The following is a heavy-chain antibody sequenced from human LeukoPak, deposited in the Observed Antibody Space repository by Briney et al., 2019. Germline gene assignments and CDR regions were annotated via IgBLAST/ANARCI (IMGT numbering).Heavy chain of an antibody. CDR2: IKQDGSEK. CDR3: ARAGGYASSWAY. V-gene: IGHV3-7*01. J-gene: IGHJ4*02. D-gene: IGHD5-12*01. CDR1: GFTFSSYW. Sequence: PGGSLRLSCAASGFTFSSYWMSWVRQAPGKGLEWVASIKQDGSEKNYVDSVKGRFTISRDNAKNSLDLQMNSLRGEDTAVYYCARAGGYASSWAYWGQGTLVTVSS.